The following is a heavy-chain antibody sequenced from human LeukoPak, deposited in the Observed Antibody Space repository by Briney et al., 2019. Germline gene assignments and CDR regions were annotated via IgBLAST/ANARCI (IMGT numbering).Heavy chain of an antibody. D-gene: IGHD4-17*01. CDR3: ARPIKDYGDYVGPFDI. CDR1: GFTVSSNY. CDR2: IYSGGST. J-gene: IGHJ3*02. V-gene: IGHV3-66*04. Sequence: PGGSLRLSCAASGFTVSSNYMSWVRQAPGKGLEWVSVIYSGGSTYYADSVKGRFTISRGNSKNTLYLQMNSLRAEDTAVYYCARPIKDYGDYVGPFDIWGQGTMVTVSS.